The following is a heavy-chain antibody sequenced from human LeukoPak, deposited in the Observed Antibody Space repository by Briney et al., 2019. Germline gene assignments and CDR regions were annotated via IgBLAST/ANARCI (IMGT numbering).Heavy chain of an antibody. CDR1: GFTFGSYW. D-gene: IGHD6-19*01. J-gene: IGHJ4*02. V-gene: IGHV3-7*05. CDR3: ARDGSGWYALDN. Sequence: GGSLRLSCAASGFTFGSYWMSWVRQAPGKGLEWVANIKQDGSEKYYVDSVKGRFTISRDNAKNSLYLQMNSLRADDTAVYYCARDGSGWYALDNWGQGTLVTVSS. CDR2: IKQDGSEK.